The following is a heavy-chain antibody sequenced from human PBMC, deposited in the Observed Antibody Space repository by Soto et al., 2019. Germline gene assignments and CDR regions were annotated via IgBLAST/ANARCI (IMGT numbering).Heavy chain of an antibody. CDR1: GGTFSSYA. CDR3: ARGLDTAGYGYYYGMDV. Sequence: SSVKVSCKASGGTFSSYAISWVRQAPGQGLEWMGGIIPIFGTANYAQKFQGRVTITADESTSTAYMELSSLRSEDTAVYYCARGLDTAGYGYYYGMDVWGQGTTVTVSS. V-gene: IGHV1-69*13. J-gene: IGHJ6*02. D-gene: IGHD5-18*01. CDR2: IIPIFGTA.